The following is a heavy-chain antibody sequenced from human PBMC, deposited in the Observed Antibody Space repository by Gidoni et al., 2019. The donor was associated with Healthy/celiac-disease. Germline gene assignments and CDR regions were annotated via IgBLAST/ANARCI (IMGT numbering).Heavy chain of an antibody. V-gene: IGHV3-21*01. J-gene: IGHJ6*02. CDR2: ISSSSSYI. D-gene: IGHD2-15*01. CDR1: GFTFSSYS. CDR3: ARDLVVVVAATPSVYYYYGMDV. Sequence: EVQLVESGGGLVKPGGSLRLSCAASGFTFSSYSMNWVRQAPGKGLEWVSSISSSSSYIEYADSVKGRFTISRDNAKNSLYLQMNSLRAEDTAVYYCARDLVVVVAATPSVYYYYGMDVWGQGTTVTVSS.